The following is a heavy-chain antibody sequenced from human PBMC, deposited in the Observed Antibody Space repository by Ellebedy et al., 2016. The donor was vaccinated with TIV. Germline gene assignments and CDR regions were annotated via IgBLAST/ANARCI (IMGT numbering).Heavy chain of an antibody. Sequence: GESLKISCAASRFTFSRYAMNWFRQAPRKGLEWVSYISSIGSTIYYADSVKGRFTISRDNAKNSLYLQMNSLRAEDTAVYYCARERRWHAFEIWGQGTMVTVSS. V-gene: IGHV3-48*03. D-gene: IGHD4-23*01. CDR1: RFTFSRYA. CDR2: ISSIGSTI. CDR3: ARERRWHAFEI. J-gene: IGHJ3*02.